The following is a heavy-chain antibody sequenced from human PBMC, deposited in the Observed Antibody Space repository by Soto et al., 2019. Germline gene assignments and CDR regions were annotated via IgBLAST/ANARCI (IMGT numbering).Heavy chain of an antibody. Sequence: EVQLSESGGGLVQPGGSLRLSCAASGFTFSSYAMSWVRQAPGKGLEWVSTISESGGDTHYADSVKGRFTISRDNSKNTLYLQMNSLRAEDTAVYYCAKGGHRAKTPRNWFDPWGQGTLVTVSS. CDR1: GFTFSSYA. D-gene: IGHD2-15*01. CDR2: ISESGGDT. CDR3: AKGGHRAKTPRNWFDP. J-gene: IGHJ5*02. V-gene: IGHV3-23*01.